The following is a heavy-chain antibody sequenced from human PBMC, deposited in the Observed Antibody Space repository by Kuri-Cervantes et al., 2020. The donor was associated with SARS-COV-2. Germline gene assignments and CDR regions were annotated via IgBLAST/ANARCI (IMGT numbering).Heavy chain of an antibody. D-gene: IGHD3-3*01. J-gene: IGHJ4*02. Sequence: ASVKVSCKASGYTFTSYGISWVRQAPGQGLEWMGWISAYNGNTNYAQKLQGRVTMTTDTSTSTAYMELRSLRSDDTAVYYCARDETTYYDFWSGYYASYWGQGTLVTVYS. CDR1: GYTFTSYG. CDR3: ARDETTYYDFWSGYYASY. V-gene: IGHV1-18*01. CDR2: ISAYNGNT.